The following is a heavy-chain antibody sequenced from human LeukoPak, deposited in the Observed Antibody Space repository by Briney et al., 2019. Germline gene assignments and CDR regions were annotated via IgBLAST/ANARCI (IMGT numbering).Heavy chain of an antibody. CDR2: IYHSGST. D-gene: IGHD3-22*01. J-gene: IGHJ4*02. CDR1: GGSISSGGYY. CDR3: ASQDYDSSGYSDY. V-gene: IGHV4-30-2*01. Sequence: PSQTLSLTCTVSGGSISSGGYYWSWIRQPPGKGLEWIGYIYHSGSTYYNPSLKSRVTISVDRSKNQFSLKLSSVTAADTAVYYCASQDYDSSGYSDYWGQGTLVTVSS.